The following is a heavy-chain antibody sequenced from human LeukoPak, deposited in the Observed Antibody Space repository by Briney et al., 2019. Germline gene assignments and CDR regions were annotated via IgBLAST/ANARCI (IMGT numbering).Heavy chain of an antibody. CDR1: GFTFSSYA. CDR2: ISYGGSNK. Sequence: PGGSLRLSCAASGFTFSSYAMHWVRQAPGKGLEWVAVISYGGSNKYYADSVKGRFTISRDNSKNTLYLQMNSLRAEDTAVYYCARKEDATMIYYYYGMDVWGQGTTVTVSS. J-gene: IGHJ6*02. CDR3: ARKEDATMIYYYYGMDV. V-gene: IGHV3-30-3*01. D-gene: IGHD1-14*01.